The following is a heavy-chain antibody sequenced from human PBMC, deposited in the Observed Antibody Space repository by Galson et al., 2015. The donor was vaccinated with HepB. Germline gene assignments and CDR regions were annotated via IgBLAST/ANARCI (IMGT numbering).Heavy chain of an antibody. J-gene: IGHJ1*01. CDR2: IYPGDSDA. V-gene: IGHV5-51*03. D-gene: IGHD1-26*01. CDR1: GYSFATYW. Sequence: QSGAEVKKPGESLKISCKGSGYSFATYWIGWVRQMPGKGLEWMGIIYPGDSDARYSPYFQGQVTISADKSINTAYLQWNSLKAADTAMYYCARAGMGAAWEPNPFQHWGQGALVTVSS. CDR3: ARAGMGAAWEPNPFQH.